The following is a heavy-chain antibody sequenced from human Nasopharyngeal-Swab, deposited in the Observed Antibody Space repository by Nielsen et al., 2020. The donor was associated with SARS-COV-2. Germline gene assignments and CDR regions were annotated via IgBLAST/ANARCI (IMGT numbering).Heavy chain of an antibody. Sequence: GESLKISCAASGFTFISYNMNWVRQAPGKGLEWVSYISSSSSTKYYADSVKGRFTISRDNAKNSLYLQMNSLRDEDTAVYYCAREMERSVPAAIAYYYYYNMDVWGQGTTVTV. CDR3: AREMERSVPAAIAYYYYYNMDV. CDR1: GFTFISYN. J-gene: IGHJ6*02. D-gene: IGHD2-2*01. V-gene: IGHV3-48*02. CDR2: ISSSSSTK.